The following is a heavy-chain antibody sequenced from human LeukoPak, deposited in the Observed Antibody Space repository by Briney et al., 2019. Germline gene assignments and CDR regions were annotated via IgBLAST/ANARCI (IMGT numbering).Heavy chain of an antibody. CDR2: ISTTSSFI. CDR3: AGEGLPSGATKIFDY. D-gene: IGHD2-15*01. CDR1: GFTFSSYS. J-gene: IGHJ4*02. Sequence: GGSLRLSCAVSGFTFSSYSMHWVRQAPGKGLEWVSSISTTSSFIYYADSVKGRFTISRDNAKNSLYLQMNSLRAEDTAVCYCAGEGLPSGATKIFDYWGQGTLVTVSS. V-gene: IGHV3-21*01.